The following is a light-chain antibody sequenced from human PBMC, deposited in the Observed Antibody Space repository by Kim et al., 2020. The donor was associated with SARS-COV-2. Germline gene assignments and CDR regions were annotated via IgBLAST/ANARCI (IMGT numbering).Light chain of an antibody. CDR3: SLYTSDSPYV. CDR2: DVS. V-gene: IGLV2-14*03. CDR1: SSDVGGYNY. Sequence: QSALTQPASVSGSPGQSITISCTGTSSDVGGYNYVSWYQQHPGKAPKLMIHDVSQRPSGVSDRFSGSKFGITASLSISGLQAEDEADYYCSLYTSDSPYVFGHGTKVSVL. J-gene: IGLJ1*01.